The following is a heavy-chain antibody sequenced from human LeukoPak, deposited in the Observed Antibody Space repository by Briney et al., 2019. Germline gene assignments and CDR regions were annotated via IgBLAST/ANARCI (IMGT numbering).Heavy chain of an antibody. D-gene: IGHD1-26*01. V-gene: IGHV4-34*01. CDR1: GGSLSDYY. CDR2: INHSGST. J-gene: IGHJ4*02. Sequence: TPSETLSLTCAVYGGSLSDYYWSWIRQPPGKGLEWIGEINHSGSTNYNPSLKSRVTISVDTSKNQFSLKLSSVTAADTAVYYCARYSGSYFSGFDYWGQGTLVTVSS. CDR3: ARYSGSYFSGFDY.